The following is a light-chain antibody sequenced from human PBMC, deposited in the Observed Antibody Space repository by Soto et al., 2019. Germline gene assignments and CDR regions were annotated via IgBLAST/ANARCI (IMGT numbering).Light chain of an antibody. Sequence: EIVLTQSPGTLSLFPGERATLSCRASQSLSSYYLAWYQQRPGQAPRLLIYGASSRATGIPDRFSGSGSGTDFTLTISRLEPEDSAVYYCQQYDTSPWTFGQGTKVDIK. CDR1: QSLSSYY. CDR3: QQYDTSPWT. J-gene: IGKJ1*01. CDR2: GAS. V-gene: IGKV3-20*01.